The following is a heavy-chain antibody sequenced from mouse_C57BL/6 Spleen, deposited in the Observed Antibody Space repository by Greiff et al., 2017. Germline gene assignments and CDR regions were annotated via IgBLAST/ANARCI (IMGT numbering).Heavy chain of an antibody. CDR1: GFNIKDYY. CDR2: IDPEDGET. D-gene: IGHD1-1*01. J-gene: IGHJ2*01. V-gene: IGHV14-2*01. CDR3: ARDYYGSSPYYFDY. Sequence: VQLQQSGAELVKPGASVKLSCTASGFNIKDYYMHWVKQRTEQGLEWIGRIDPEDGETKYALKFQGKATITADTSSNTAYLQLSSLTSEDTAVYYCARDYYGSSPYYFDYWGQGTTLTVSS.